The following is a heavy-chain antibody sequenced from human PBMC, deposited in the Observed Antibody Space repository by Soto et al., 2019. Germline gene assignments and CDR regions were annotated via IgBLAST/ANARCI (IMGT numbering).Heavy chain of an antibody. J-gene: IGHJ3*02. D-gene: IGHD2-15*01. CDR3: ARDPSVFIEDPMPDDAFDI. Sequence: ASVKVSCKASGYTFTSYGISWVRQAPGQGLEWMGWISAYNGNTNYAQKLQGRVTMTTDTSTSTAYMELRSLRSDDTAVYYCARDPSVFIEDPMPDDAFDIWGQGTMVTVSS. CDR2: ISAYNGNT. V-gene: IGHV1-18*01. CDR1: GYTFTSYG.